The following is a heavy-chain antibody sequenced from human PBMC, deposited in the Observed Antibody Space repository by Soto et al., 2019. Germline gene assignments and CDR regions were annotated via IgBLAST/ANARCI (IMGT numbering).Heavy chain of an antibody. CDR1: GGSFSGYY. CDR2: INHSGST. D-gene: IGHD6-13*01. V-gene: IGHV4-34*01. Sequence: SETLSLTCAVYGGSFSGYYWSWIRQPPGKGMEWIGEINHSGSTNYNPSLKSRVTISVDTSRNQFSLKLSSVTAADTAVFYCARGGKLVLSYCGQGTLVTVSS. CDR3: ARGGKLVLSY. J-gene: IGHJ4*02.